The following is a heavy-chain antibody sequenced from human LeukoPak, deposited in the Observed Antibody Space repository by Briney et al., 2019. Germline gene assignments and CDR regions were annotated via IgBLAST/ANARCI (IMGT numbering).Heavy chain of an antibody. Sequence: GGSLRLSCSASGFTFSSYAMSWVRQAPGKGLEWVSAISGSGGSTYYADSVKGRFTISRDNSKNTLYLQMNSLRAEDTAVYYCAKGAGYCSSTSCPYYYGMDVWGQGTTVTVSS. CDR1: GFTFSSYA. J-gene: IGHJ6*02. CDR2: ISGSGGST. CDR3: AKGAGYCSSTSCPYYYGMDV. D-gene: IGHD2-2*03. V-gene: IGHV3-23*01.